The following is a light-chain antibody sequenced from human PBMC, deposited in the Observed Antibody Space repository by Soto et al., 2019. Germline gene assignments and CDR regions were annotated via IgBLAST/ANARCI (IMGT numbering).Light chain of an antibody. CDR3: SSYTGSSNYV. V-gene: IGLV2-14*01. Sequence: QSVLTQPASVSGSPGQSITLSCTGTSSDLAIYNYVSWYQQQPGKAPKLMIYQVTNRPSGVSNRFSGSRSGNTASLTISGLQAEDEADYYCSSYTGSSNYVFGTGTKLTVL. J-gene: IGLJ1*01. CDR1: SSDLAIYNY. CDR2: QVT.